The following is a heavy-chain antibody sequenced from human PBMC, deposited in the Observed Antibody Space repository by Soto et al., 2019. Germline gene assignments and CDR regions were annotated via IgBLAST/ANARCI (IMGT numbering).Heavy chain of an antibody. CDR2: ISSTTNYI. CDR1: GFTFTRYS. CDR3: ARESEDLTSNFDY. Sequence: PGGSLRLSCAASGFTFTRYSMNWVRQAPGKGLEWVSSISSTTNYIYYGDSMKGRFTISRDNAKNSLYLEMNSLRAEDTAVYYCARESEDLTSNFDYWGQGTPVTVPS. V-gene: IGHV3-21*06. J-gene: IGHJ4*02.